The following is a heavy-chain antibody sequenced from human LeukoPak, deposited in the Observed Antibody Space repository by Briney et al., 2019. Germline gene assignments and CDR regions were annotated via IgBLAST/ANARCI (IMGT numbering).Heavy chain of an antibody. CDR3: ARGESSGWDRQDFFDY. J-gene: IGHJ4*02. V-gene: IGHV3-48*03. CDR1: GFTFSSYE. CDR2: ISSTSSTI. Sequence: PGGSLRLSCAASGFTFSSYEMNWVRQAPGKGLEWVSYISSTSSTIYYADSVRGRFTISRDKAKNSLHLQMNSLRAEDTAVYYCARGESSGWDRQDFFDYWGQGTLVTVSS. D-gene: IGHD6-19*01.